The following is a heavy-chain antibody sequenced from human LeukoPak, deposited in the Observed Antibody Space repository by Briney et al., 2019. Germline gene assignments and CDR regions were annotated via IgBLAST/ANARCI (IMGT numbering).Heavy chain of an antibody. CDR2: IYTTGII. Sequence: KLSETLSLTCTVSGGSITSSSYFWDWIRQPAGKGLEWIGRIYTTGIINYNPSLKSRVTMSVDTSKNQFSLKLTSVTAADTAVYYCTRRLGRGDPWGQGALVTVSS. CDR1: GGSITSSSYF. CDR3: TRRLGRGDP. J-gene: IGHJ5*02. V-gene: IGHV4-61*02.